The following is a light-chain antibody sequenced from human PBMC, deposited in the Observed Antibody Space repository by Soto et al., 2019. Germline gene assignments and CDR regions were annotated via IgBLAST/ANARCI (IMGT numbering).Light chain of an antibody. J-gene: IGKJ1*01. V-gene: IGKV3-15*01. CDR3: QQYADWPKT. CDR2: AAS. Sequence: EIVMTQSPDPLSVAPGERATLSCTASQSVSDRVVWYQQKSGQAPSLLIYAASTRAAGVPARFSGSGSGTEFTLTISSLQSEDFAVYFCQQYADWPKTFGQGTKVDIK. CDR1: QSVSDR.